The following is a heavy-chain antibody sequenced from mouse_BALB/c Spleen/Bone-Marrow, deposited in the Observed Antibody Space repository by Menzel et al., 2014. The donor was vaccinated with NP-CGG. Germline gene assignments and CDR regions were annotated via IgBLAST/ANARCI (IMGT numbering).Heavy chain of an antibody. CDR1: GFNIKDTY. CDR2: IDPAIFT. D-gene: IGHD2-4*01. CDR3: ATMITDWYFDV. V-gene: IGHV14-3*02. J-gene: IGHJ1*01. Sequence: VQLQQSGAELVKPGASVKLSCTASGFNIKDTYLHWVKQRPEQGLDWIGRIDPAIFTKYDPKFQGKATITADTSSNTAYLQLSSLTSEDTAVYYCATMITDWYFDVRGRGTPGTASS.